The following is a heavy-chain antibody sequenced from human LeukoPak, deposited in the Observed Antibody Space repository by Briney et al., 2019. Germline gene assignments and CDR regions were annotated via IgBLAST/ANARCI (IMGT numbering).Heavy chain of an antibody. Sequence: GASVKVSCKASGYTFTSYYMHWVRQAPGQGLEWMGIINPTGGSTSYAQKFQGRVTMTRDTSTSIVYMELSSLRSEDTAVYYCARESRHGSYYDYWGQGTLVTVSS. CDR1: GYTFTSYY. V-gene: IGHV1-46*01. CDR2: INPTGGST. D-gene: IGHD1-26*01. J-gene: IGHJ4*02. CDR3: ARESRHGSYYDY.